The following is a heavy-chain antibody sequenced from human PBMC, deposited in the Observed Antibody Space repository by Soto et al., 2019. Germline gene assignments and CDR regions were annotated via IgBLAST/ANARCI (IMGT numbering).Heavy chain of an antibody. CDR3: ARFIPDHWGALQWFDL. Sequence: PSETLSLTCTVSGGSISRYYWSWIRQPPGKGLEWIGYNFYSGGTNYNPSLKSRVSISVDTTKSKFSLELNSVTAADTAVYFCARFIPDHWGALQWFDLWGQGTLVTVSS. CDR1: GGSISRYY. D-gene: IGHD7-27*01. J-gene: IGHJ5*02. CDR2: NFYSGGT. V-gene: IGHV4-59*01.